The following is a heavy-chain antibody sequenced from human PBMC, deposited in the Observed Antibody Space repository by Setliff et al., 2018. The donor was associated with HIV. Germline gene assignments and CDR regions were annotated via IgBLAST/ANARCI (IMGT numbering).Heavy chain of an antibody. D-gene: IGHD3-9*01. CDR2: VDPKDGET. Sequence: ASVKVSCKASGYAFRDYYINLVQQAPGKGLEWMGRVDPKDGETMYAQKFQGRVTITADRSTNTAYMDLSSLSSDDTALYFCATFDYNLLTGCPCWGQGTLVTV. CDR1: GYAFRDYY. V-gene: IGHV1-69-2*01. J-gene: IGHJ4*02. CDR3: ATFDYNLLTGCPC.